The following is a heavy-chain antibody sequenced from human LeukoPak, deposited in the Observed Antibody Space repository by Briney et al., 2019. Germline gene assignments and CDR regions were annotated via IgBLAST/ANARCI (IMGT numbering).Heavy chain of an antibody. CDR2: IKQDGSQK. V-gene: IGHV3-7*01. CDR3: ARDDSDY. Sequence: GGSLRLSCAGSGFSFSNYWMSWVRQTPGKGLEWVAGIKQDGSQKFYVDSVKGRFTISRDTAKNSLYLQMNSLRAEDTAVYYCARDDSDYWGQGSLVTVSS. D-gene: IGHD2-21*01. J-gene: IGHJ4*02. CDR1: GFSFSNYW.